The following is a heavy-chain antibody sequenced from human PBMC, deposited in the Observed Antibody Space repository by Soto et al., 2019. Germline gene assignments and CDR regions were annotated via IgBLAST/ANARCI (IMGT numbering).Heavy chain of an antibody. Sequence: ASVKVSCKASGYTFTDYYMHWVRQAPGQGLEWMGWINPNNGATNYVQKFQGRVTMTRDTSISTAYMELSRLRSDDTAVYYCARMGTTVKTFDIAGQGTMVTVSS. CDR1: GYTFTDYY. J-gene: IGHJ3*02. CDR2: INPNNGAT. CDR3: ARMGTTVKTFDI. V-gene: IGHV1-2*02. D-gene: IGHD4-17*01.